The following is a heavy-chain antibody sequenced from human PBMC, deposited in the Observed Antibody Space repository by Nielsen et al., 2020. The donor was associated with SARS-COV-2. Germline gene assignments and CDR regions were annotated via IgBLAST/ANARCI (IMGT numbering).Heavy chain of an antibody. D-gene: IGHD3/OR15-3a*01. V-gene: IGHV1-2*06. Sequence: ASVKVSCKASGYIFTSYWIHWARQAPGQGLEWMGRINPYSGGTNYAQKFQGTVTMTRDASISTVYMELTSDDTAVYYCARARATIFGLVMSYGMDVWGQGTTVAVSS. CDR1: GYIFTSYW. J-gene: IGHJ6*02. CDR2: INPYSGGT. CDR3: ARARATIFGLVMSYGMDV.